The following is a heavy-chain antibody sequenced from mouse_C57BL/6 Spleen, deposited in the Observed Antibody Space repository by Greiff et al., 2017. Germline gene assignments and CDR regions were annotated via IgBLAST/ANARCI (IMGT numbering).Heavy chain of an antibody. Sequence: VQLQQSGAELVRPGASVTLSCKASGYTFTDYEMHWVKQTPVHGLEWIGAIDPETGGTAYNQKFKGKAILTADKSSSTAYMELRSLTSEDSAVYYCTSYDGYYLYAMDYWGQGTSVTVSS. D-gene: IGHD2-3*01. V-gene: IGHV1-15*01. CDR2: IDPETGGT. J-gene: IGHJ4*01. CDR3: TSYDGYYLYAMDY. CDR1: GYTFTDYE.